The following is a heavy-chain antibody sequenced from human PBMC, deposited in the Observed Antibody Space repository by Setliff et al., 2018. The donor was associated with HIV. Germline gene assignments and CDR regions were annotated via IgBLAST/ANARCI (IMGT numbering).Heavy chain of an antibody. CDR2: ISPYNGDT. V-gene: IGHV1-18*01. Sequence: ASVKVSCKASGYSFTNYGISWVRQAPGQGLEWVGWISPYNGDTKYAEKVQGRVTMTTDTSTSTAYMELRSLRPDDTAVYYCARGGVRGYSYGEAFDIWGQGTLVTVSS. J-gene: IGHJ3*02. D-gene: IGHD5-18*01. CDR1: GYSFTNYG. CDR3: ARGGVRGYSYGEAFDI.